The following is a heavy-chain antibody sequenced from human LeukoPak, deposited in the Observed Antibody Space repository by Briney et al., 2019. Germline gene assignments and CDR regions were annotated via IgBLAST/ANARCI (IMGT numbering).Heavy chain of an antibody. D-gene: IGHD1-26*01. J-gene: IGHJ4*02. V-gene: IGHV3-7*03. CDR3: ARRTVGASTRTHYFDS. Sequence: PGGSLRLSCAASGFTFSSYSMSWVRQAPGKGLEWVANIKQDGSEKYSVDSVKGRFTISRDNAKNSLYLQMNSLRAEDTAVYYCARRTVGASTRTHYFDSWGQETLVTVSS. CDR2: IKQDGSEK. CDR1: GFTFSSYS.